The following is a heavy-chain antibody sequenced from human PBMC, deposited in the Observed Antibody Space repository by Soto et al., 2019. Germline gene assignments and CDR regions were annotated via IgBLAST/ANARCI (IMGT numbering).Heavy chain of an antibody. CDR3: ARGGVPIAGRSGYFDY. D-gene: IGHD6-19*01. V-gene: IGHV1-46*02. CDR1: GYNFNNYY. Sequence: ASVKVSCKASGYNFNNYYIHWVRQTPGQGPEWIGVINPSRGLTTYSQRFQGRVSMTRDTSTTTVYMELSSLRSEDTAIYYCARGGVPIAGRSGYFDYWGPGTEVTVSS. CDR2: INPSRGLT. J-gene: IGHJ4*02.